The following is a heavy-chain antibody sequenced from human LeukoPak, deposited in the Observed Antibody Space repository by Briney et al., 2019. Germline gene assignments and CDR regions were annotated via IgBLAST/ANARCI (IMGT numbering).Heavy chain of an antibody. V-gene: IGHV3-30*18. CDR3: AKEGGRAGYSYGYSDY. CDR2: ISYDGSNK. Sequence: PGGSLRLSCAASGFTFSSYGMHWVRKAPGKGLEWVAVISYDGSNKYYADSVKGRFTISRDNSKNTLYLQMNSLRAEDTAVYYCAKEGGRAGYSYGYSDYWGQGTLVTVSS. CDR1: GFTFSSYG. J-gene: IGHJ4*02. D-gene: IGHD5-18*01.